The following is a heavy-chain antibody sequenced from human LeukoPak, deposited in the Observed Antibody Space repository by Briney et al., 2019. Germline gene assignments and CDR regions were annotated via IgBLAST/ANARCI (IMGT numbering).Heavy chain of an antibody. Sequence: GASVKVSCKASGGTFSSYAISWVRQAPGQGLEWMGWISAYNGNTNYAQKLQGRVTMTTDTSTSTAYMELRSLRSDDTAVYYCARDFLRYCSSTSCFGFDPWGQGTLVTVSS. D-gene: IGHD2-2*01. CDR2: ISAYNGNT. V-gene: IGHV1-18*01. J-gene: IGHJ5*02. CDR1: GGTFSSYA. CDR3: ARDFLRYCSSTSCFGFDP.